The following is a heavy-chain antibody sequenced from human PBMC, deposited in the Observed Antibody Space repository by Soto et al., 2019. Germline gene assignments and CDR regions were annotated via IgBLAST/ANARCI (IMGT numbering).Heavy chain of an antibody. V-gene: IGHV3-21*01. J-gene: IGHJ3*01. D-gene: IGHD3-3*01. Sequence: EMQLVESGGALVKPGGSLRLSCAASGFTFSNYAMNWVRQAPGKGLEWVSSISSGSSFISYADSVKGRFTISRDNANKSLHLEMNSLRAEDTALYYCAREGAPNYDYWSGDASDLWGHGTMVTVSS. CDR1: GFTFSNYA. CDR3: AREGAPNYDYWSGDASDL. CDR2: ISSGSSFI.